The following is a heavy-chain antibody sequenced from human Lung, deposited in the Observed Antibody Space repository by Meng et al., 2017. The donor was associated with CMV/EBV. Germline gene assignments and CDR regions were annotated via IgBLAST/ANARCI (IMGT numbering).Heavy chain of an antibody. J-gene: IGHJ5*01. D-gene: IGHD5-24*01. CDR1: GFTFSNAW. V-gene: IGHV3-15*01. CDR3: SIYKPVDNATIWVES. CDR2: IKSKTDSGTT. Sequence: SCAASGFTFSNAWLSWVRQAPGKGLEWVGRIKSKTDSGTTDYAAPVKGRFTISREDSKNTLYLQMNSLKTEDTAVYYCSIYKPVDNATIWVESWXPGNXVNGAS.